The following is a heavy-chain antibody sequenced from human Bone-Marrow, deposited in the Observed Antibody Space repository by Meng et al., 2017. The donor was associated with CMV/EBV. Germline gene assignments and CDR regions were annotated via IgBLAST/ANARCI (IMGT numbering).Heavy chain of an antibody. CDR2: ISSSGRAV. V-gene: IGHV3-48*04. Sequence: GGSLRLSCAASGFTFSSYAMSWVRQPPGKGLEWVSYISSSGRAVHYADSLRGRFTVSRDNAKNSLYLQMNSLRADDTAVYYWARQEMATGFDPWGQGTLVTVSS. CDR1: GFTFSSYA. CDR3: ARQEMATGFDP. D-gene: IGHD5-24*01. J-gene: IGHJ5*02.